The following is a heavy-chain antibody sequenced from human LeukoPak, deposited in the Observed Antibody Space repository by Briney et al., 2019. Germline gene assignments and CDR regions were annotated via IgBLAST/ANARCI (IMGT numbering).Heavy chain of an antibody. CDR3: AREGPGGSDENAFDY. CDR1: GGSISSSSYY. Sequence: PSETLSLTCTVSGGSISSSSYYWGWIRQPPGKGLEWIGSIYYSGSTYYNPSLKSRVTISVDTSKNQFSLKLSSVTAADTAVYYCAREGPGGSDENAFDYWGQGTLVTVSS. D-gene: IGHD2-21*01. V-gene: IGHV4-39*07. J-gene: IGHJ4*02. CDR2: IYYSGST.